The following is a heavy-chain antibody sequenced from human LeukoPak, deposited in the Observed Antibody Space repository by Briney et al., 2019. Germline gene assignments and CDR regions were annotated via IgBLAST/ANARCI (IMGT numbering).Heavy chain of an antibody. V-gene: IGHV3-23*01. D-gene: IGHD6-13*01. J-gene: IGHJ4*02. CDR3: AKRGSSPRKDFDY. Sequence: PGGSLRLSCEASGFTFSSDAMNWVRQAPGKGLEWVSLISDSGSNTFYADSVKGRFTISRDNSKNTLYLQMNSLRAEDTAVYYCAKRGSSPRKDFDYWGQGTLVTVSS. CDR2: ISDSGSNT. CDR1: GFTFSSDA.